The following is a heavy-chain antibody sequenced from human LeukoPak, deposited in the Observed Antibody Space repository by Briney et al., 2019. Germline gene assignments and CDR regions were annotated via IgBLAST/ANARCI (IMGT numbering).Heavy chain of an antibody. J-gene: IGHJ6*03. D-gene: IGHD6-19*01. CDR1: GYSISSGYY. V-gene: IGHV4-38-2*02. CDR2: IYHSGST. CDR3: ARDQFMSGGWYQHYYYYMDV. Sequence: SETLSLTCTVSGYSISSGYYWGWIRQPPGKGLEWIGSIYHSGSTYYNPSLKSRVTISVDTSKNQFSLKLSSVTAADTAVYYCARDQFMSGGWYQHYYYYMDVWGKGTTVTVSS.